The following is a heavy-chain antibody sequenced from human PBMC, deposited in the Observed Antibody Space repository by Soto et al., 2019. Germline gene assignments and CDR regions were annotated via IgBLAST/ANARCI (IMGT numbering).Heavy chain of an antibody. J-gene: IGHJ4*02. Sequence: EVQLLESGGDLVQPGGSLRLSCAASGFTFSNYAMSWVRQAPGKGLEWVSTISGSGVTTYYADSVKGRFTISRDNSSNTLYLQMNSLRAEDPAVYYCAKDRESCSRSGTYYSLYFDYWGQGTLVTVSS. CDR1: GFTFSNYA. CDR2: ISGSGVTT. D-gene: IGHD3-10*01. CDR3: AKDRESCSRSGTYYSLYFDY. V-gene: IGHV3-23*01.